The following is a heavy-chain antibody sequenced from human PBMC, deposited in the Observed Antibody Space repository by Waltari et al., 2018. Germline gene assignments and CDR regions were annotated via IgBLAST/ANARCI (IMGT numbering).Heavy chain of an antibody. D-gene: IGHD1-7*01. CDR2: MNPNRGNT. J-gene: IGHJ5*02. CDR3: ARGRGIRNSFDP. V-gene: IGHV1-8*01. CDR1: GYTFNSYD. Sequence: QVQLVQSGAEVKKPGASVKVSCKASGYTFNSYDINWVRQATGQGLEWMGWMNPNRGNTGYAQDFQGRVTMTRNTSISTAYMELSSLGSEDTAVYYCARGRGIRNSFDPWGQGTLVTVSS.